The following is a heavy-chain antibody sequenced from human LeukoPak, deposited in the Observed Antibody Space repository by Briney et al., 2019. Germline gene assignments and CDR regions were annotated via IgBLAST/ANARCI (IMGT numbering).Heavy chain of an antibody. CDR1: GGSISNYY. Sequence: TSSETLSLTCSVSGGSISNYYWSWIRQPPGKGLEWIGSMYYSGSTNYNPSLKSRATISEDTSKKQFSLKLSSVTAADTAVYYCARAGYDTSGFWYFDLWGRGTLSLSPQ. D-gene: IGHD3-22*01. J-gene: IGHJ2*01. CDR2: MYYSGST. V-gene: IGHV4-59*01. CDR3: ARAGYDTSGFWYFDL.